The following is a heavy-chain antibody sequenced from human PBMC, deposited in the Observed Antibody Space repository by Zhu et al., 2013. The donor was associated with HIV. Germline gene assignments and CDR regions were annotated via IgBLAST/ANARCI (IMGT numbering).Heavy chain of an antibody. Sequence: QVQLVQSGAEVKKPGASMKVSCKASGYTFSDSYIHWVRQAPGQGLEWMGWINPNSGGTNYAQKFQGRVTMTRDTSISTVYMELSRLRSDDTAVYYCARDYYASGSCSGWGQGTLVTVSS. J-gene: IGHJ4*02. CDR2: INPNSGGT. CDR1: GYTFSDSY. D-gene: IGHD3-10*01. V-gene: IGHV1-2*02. CDR3: ARDYYASGSCSG.